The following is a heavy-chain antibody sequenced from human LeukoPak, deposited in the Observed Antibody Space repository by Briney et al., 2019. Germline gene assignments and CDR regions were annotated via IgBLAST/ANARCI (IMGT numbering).Heavy chain of an antibody. CDR2: IIPIFGTA. CDR3: ARGGATVTRYWYFDL. D-gene: IGHD4-17*01. J-gene: IGHJ2*01. CDR1: GGTFSSYA. Sequence: GSSVKVSCKASGGTFSSYAISWVRQAPGQRLEWMGRIIPIFGTANYAQKLQGRVTMTTDTSTSTAYMDLRSLRSDDTAVYYCARGGATVTRYWYFDLWDRGTLVTVSS. V-gene: IGHV1-69*05.